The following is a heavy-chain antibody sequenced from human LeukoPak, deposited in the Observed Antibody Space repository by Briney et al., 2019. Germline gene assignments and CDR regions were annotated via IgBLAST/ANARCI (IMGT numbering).Heavy chain of an antibody. V-gene: IGHV1-46*01. Sequence: ASVKVSCTASGNTFSSYFIHWVRQAPGHGLEWMGIISPSGGTTSYAQEFQGRVTMTRDTSTSTVYMELSSLRSEDTAVYYCGRVTLYAFDIWGQGTIVTVSS. CDR1: GNTFSSYF. CDR3: GRVTLYAFDI. CDR2: ISPSGGTT. D-gene: IGHD4-23*01. J-gene: IGHJ3*02.